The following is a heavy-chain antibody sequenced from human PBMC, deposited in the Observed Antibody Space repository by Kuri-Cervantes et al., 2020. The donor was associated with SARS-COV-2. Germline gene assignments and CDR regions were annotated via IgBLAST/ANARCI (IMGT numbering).Heavy chain of an antibody. D-gene: IGHD6-13*01. CDR2: IYYSGST. CDR1: GGSISSSSYY. V-gene: IGHV4-39*01. Sequence: SETLSLTCTVSGGSISSSSYYWGWIRQPPGKGLEWIGSIYYSGSTYYNPSLKSRVTISVDTSKNQFSLKLSSVTAADTAVYYCARQAPLQQLALDYWGQGTLVTVSS. CDR3: ARQAPLQQLALDY. J-gene: IGHJ4*02.